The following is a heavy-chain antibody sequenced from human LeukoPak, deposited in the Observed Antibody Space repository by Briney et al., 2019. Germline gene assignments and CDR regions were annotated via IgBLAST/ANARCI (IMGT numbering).Heavy chain of an antibody. D-gene: IGHD3-3*01. CDR3: ARDRHYYDFWSGYYLPFDY. Sequence: PGGSLRLSCAASGFTFSSYWMSWVRQAPGKGLEWVTNIKQDGSEKYYVDSVKGRFTISRDNAKNSLYLQMNSLRAEDTAVYYCARDRHYYDFWSGYYLPFDYWGRGTLVTVSS. J-gene: IGHJ4*02. CDR1: GFTFSSYW. CDR2: IKQDGSEK. V-gene: IGHV3-7*01.